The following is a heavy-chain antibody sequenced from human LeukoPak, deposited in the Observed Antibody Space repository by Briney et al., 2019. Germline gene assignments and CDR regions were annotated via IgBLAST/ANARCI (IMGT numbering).Heavy chain of an antibody. CDR2: IRGSGGST. CDR1: GFTFSSYA. Sequence: AGGSLRLSCAASGFTFSSYAMSWVRQAPGKGLEWVSAIRGSGGSTYYADSVKGRFTISRDNSKNTLYLQMNSLRAEDTAVYYCAKSLPRYYYYGMDVWGQGTTVTVSS. CDR3: AKSLPRYYYYGMDV. J-gene: IGHJ6*02. V-gene: IGHV3-23*01.